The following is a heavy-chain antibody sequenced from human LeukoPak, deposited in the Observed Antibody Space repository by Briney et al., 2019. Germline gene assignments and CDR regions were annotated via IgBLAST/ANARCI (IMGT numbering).Heavy chain of an antibody. V-gene: IGHV3-33*01. D-gene: IGHD3-10*01. J-gene: IGHJ4*02. CDR2: IWYDGSKK. CDR1: GFTFSSFG. CDR3: ARNYGSGTSPGDY. Sequence: GRSLRLSCAASGFTFSSFGMHWVRQSPGKGPEWVAVIWYDGSKKYYADSVKGRFSISRDNPKNTLDLQMNSLRAEDTAVYYCARNYGSGTSPGDYWGQGTLVTVSS.